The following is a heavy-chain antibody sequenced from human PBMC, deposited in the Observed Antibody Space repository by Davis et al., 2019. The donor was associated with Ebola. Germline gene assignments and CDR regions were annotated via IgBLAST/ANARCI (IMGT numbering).Heavy chain of an antibody. V-gene: IGHV1-2*02. Sequence: ASVKVSCKASGYTFTGYYMHWVRQAPGQGLEWMGWINPNSGGTNYAQKFQGRVTMTRDTSISTAYMELSRLRSDDTAVYYCARERYSSGWYGGAFDIWGQGTMVTVSS. CDR1: GYTFTGYY. J-gene: IGHJ3*02. D-gene: IGHD6-19*01. CDR3: ARERYSSGWYGGAFDI. CDR2: INPNSGGT.